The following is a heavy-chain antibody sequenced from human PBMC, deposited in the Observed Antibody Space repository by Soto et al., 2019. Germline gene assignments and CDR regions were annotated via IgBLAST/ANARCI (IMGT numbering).Heavy chain of an antibody. CDR1: GYSFTSYW. CDR3: ATLDCSGGSCWSLDY. J-gene: IGHJ4*02. D-gene: IGHD2-15*01. V-gene: IGHV5-51*01. Sequence: LGESLKISCKGSGYSFTSYWIGWVRQMPGKGLEWMGIIYPGDSDTRYSPSFQGQVTISADKSISTAYLQWSSLKASDTAMYYCATLDCSGGSCWSLDYWGQGTLVTVSS. CDR2: IYPGDSDT.